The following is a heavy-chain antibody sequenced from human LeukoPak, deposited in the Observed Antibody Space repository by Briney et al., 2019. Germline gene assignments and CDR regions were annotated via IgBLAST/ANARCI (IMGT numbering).Heavy chain of an antibody. V-gene: IGHV4-59*08. CDR2: VSYDGTT. Sequence: SETLSLTCSVSGDSVTSYYWSWIRQPPGKGLEWIGYVSYDGTTNYTPSLRSRFIMAVNTANNNISLRLTSVTAADTAVYYCARLDCHGDGCYNHWGQGTLVTVSS. CDR1: GDSVTSYY. D-gene: IGHD2-21*01. J-gene: IGHJ4*02. CDR3: ARLDCHGDGCYNH.